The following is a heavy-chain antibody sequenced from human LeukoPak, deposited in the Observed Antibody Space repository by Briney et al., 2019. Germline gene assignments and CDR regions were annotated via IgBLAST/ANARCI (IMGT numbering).Heavy chain of an antibody. CDR2: TSSSSSYI. V-gene: IGHV3-21*01. D-gene: IGHD5-18*01. Sequence: PGGSLRLSCAASGFTFSSYSMNWVRQAPGKGLEWVSSTSSSSSYIYYADSVKGRFTISRDNAKNSLYLQMNSLRAEGTAVYYCARYSYGSYWYFDLWGRGTLVTVSS. J-gene: IGHJ2*01. CDR1: GFTFSSYS. CDR3: ARYSYGSYWYFDL.